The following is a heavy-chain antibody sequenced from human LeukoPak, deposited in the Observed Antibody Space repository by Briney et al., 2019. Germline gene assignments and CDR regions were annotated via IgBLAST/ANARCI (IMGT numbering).Heavy chain of an antibody. V-gene: IGHV3-7*01. CDR2: IKQDGSEK. Sequence: GGSLRLSCAASGFTFSDYWMSWVRQAPGKGLEWVANIKQDGSEKYYVDSVKGRFTISRDNTKNSLYLQMNSLRAEDTAVYYCAGLSSSYTWGQGTLVTVPS. D-gene: IGHD6-6*01. CDR3: AGLSSSYT. J-gene: IGHJ5*02. CDR1: GFTFSDYW.